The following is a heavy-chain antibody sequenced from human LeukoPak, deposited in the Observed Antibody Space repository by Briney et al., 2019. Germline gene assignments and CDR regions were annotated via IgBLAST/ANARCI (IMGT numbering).Heavy chain of an antibody. Sequence: GGSLRLSCAASEFSVGSNYMTWVRQAPGKGLEWVSAISGSGGRTYYADSVKGRFTISRDNAKNSLYLQMNSLRAEDTAVYYCARAKRGYSYGYYHYFDYWGQGTLVTVSS. V-gene: IGHV3-21*04. CDR3: ARAKRGYSYGYYHYFDY. CDR1: EFSVGSNY. CDR2: ISGSGGRT. D-gene: IGHD5-18*01. J-gene: IGHJ4*02.